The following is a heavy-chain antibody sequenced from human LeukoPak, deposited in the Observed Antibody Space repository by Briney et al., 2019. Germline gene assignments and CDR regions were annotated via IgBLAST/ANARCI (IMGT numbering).Heavy chain of an antibody. CDR3: ARRGYYDSTGYAFDY. Sequence: SETLSLTCTVSGGSISSYYWSWIRQPPGKGLEWIGYIYYSGSTNYNPSLKGRVTISVDTSKNQFSLKLTSVTAADTAVYYCARRGYYDSTGYAFDYWGQGTLVTVSS. D-gene: IGHD3-22*01. CDR1: GGSISSYY. V-gene: IGHV4-59*08. J-gene: IGHJ4*02. CDR2: IYYSGST.